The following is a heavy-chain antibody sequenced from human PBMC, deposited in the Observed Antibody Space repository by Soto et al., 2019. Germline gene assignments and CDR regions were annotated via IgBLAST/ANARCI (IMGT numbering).Heavy chain of an antibody. D-gene: IGHD2-8*02. CDR3: AATGGNYFGLDV. CDR1: DNTFTHYG. J-gene: IGHJ6*02. CDR2: ISGYIGNT. V-gene: IGHV1-18*01. Sequence: ASVKVSCKSSDNTFTHYGSNWVRQAPGQGLEWMGWISGYIGNTKYAQKFQDRVTMTADTSTRTAFMEVTGPTTDGDGVYFCAATGGNYFGLDVWGQGTTVTVSS.